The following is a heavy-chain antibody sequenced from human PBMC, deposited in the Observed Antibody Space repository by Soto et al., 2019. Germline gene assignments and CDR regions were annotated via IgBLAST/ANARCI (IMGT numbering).Heavy chain of an antibody. J-gene: IGHJ5*02. CDR1: SGSISSSNW. V-gene: IGHV4-4*02. Sequence: QVQLQESGPGLVKPSGTLSLTCAVSSGSISSSNWWSWVRQPPGKGLEWIGEIYHSGSTNYNPSLKSRVTISVDKSKNQFSLKLSSVTAADTAVYYCARGRYCSSTSCNLDWFDPWGQGTLVTVSS. CDR3: ARGRYCSSTSCNLDWFDP. CDR2: IYHSGST. D-gene: IGHD2-2*01.